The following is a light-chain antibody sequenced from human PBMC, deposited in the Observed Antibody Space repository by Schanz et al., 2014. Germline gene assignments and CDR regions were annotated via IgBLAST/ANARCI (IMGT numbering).Light chain of an antibody. CDR1: SSDVGGYNY. V-gene: IGLV2-8*01. Sequence: ALTQPASVSGSPGQSITISCTGTSSDVGGYNYVSWYQQHPGQAPKLLIYDVSKRPSGVPDRFSGSKSGNTASLTVSGLQAEDEADYYCSSYVGSNNWVFGGGTKVTVL. CDR3: SSYVGSNNWV. J-gene: IGLJ3*02. CDR2: DVS.